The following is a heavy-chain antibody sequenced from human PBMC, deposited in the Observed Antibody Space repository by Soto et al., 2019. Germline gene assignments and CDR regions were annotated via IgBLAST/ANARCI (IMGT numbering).Heavy chain of an antibody. D-gene: IGHD3-3*01. Sequence: GGSLRLSCAASGFSFGSYALSWVRQAPGKGLEWVSTISGSDGKTFYADSVKGRFSISRDTSQNSLYLQMNSLRADDTAIYYCARWSYLDYWGQGTRVTVS. CDR2: ISGSDGKT. J-gene: IGHJ4*02. CDR3: ARWSYLDY. V-gene: IGHV3-23*01. CDR1: GFSFGSYA.